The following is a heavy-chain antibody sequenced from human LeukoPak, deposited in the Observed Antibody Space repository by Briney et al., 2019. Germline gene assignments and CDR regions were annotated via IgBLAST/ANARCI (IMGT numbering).Heavy chain of an antibody. CDR1: GFTFSSYE. CDR3: AILRGYYYDSSGYYRHDAFDI. CDR2: ISSSGSTI. D-gene: IGHD3-22*01. V-gene: IGHV3-48*03. Sequence: GGSLRLSCAASGFTFSSYEMNWVRQAPGKGLEWVSYISSSGSTIYYADSVKGRFTISRDNAKNSLCLQMNSLRAEDTAVYYCAILRGYYYDSSGYYRHDAFDIWGQGTMVTVSS. J-gene: IGHJ3*02.